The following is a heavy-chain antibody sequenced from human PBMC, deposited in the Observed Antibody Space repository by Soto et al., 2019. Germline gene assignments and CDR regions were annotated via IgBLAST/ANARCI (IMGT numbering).Heavy chain of an antibody. CDR2: IIPIFGTA. CDR1: GGTFSSYA. CDR3: AGGNWNYRDDAFDI. D-gene: IGHD1-7*01. Sequence: QVQLVQSGAEVKKPGSSVKVSCKASGGTFSSYAISWARQAPGQGLEWMGGIIPIFGTANYAQKFQGRVTITADESTSTAYMELSSLSSEDTAVYYCAGGNWNYRDDAFDIWGQGTMVTVSS. V-gene: IGHV1-69*12. J-gene: IGHJ3*02.